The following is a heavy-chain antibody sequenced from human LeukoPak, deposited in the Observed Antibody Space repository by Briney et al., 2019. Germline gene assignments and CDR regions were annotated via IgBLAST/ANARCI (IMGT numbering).Heavy chain of an antibody. CDR2: IGSDGDGT. CDR1: GFPFSTLG. J-gene: IGHJ4*01. CDR3: VSPVFINF. V-gene: IGHV3-64D*06. D-gene: IGHD1-14*01. Sequence: PGGSLRLSCSASGFPFSTLGMHWARQAPGKGLEHVSTIGSDGDGTYYADSVKDRFIISRDNSENAVYLQMSSLRPEDTAVYYCVSPVFINFWGQGTLVTVSS.